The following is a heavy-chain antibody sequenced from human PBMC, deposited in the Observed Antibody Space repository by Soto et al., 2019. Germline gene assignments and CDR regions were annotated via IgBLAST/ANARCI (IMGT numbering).Heavy chain of an antibody. Sequence: SETLSLTCAVYGAPFSGYYWTWIRQPPGKGLEWIGEINHTGSTNYNPSLKSRVTISVDTSKNQFSLKLSSVTAADTAVYYCARVGIQLWDKNWFDPWGQGTLVTVTS. CDR2: INHTGST. CDR1: GAPFSGYY. J-gene: IGHJ5*02. V-gene: IGHV4-34*01. CDR3: ARVGIQLWDKNWFDP. D-gene: IGHD5-18*01.